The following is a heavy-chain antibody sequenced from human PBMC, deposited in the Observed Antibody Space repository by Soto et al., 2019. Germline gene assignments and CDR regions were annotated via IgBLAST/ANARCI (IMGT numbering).Heavy chain of an antibody. V-gene: IGHV3-30*18. D-gene: IGHD4-17*01. J-gene: IGHJ4*02. CDR2: ISYDGSNK. Sequence: QVQLVESGGGVVQPGRSLRLSCAASGFTFSSYGMHWVRQAPGKGLEWVAVISYDGSNKYYADSVKGRFTISRDNSKNTLYLQMNSLRAEDTAVYYCAETRYGDYYFDCWGQGTLVTVCS. CDR3: AETRYGDYYFDC. CDR1: GFTFSSYG.